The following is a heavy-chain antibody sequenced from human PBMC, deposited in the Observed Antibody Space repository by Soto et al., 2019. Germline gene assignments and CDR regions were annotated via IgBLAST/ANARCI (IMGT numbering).Heavy chain of an antibody. CDR2: IYYSGST. V-gene: IGHV4-30-4*01. J-gene: IGHJ3*02. D-gene: IGHD3-22*01. Sequence: SETLSLTCTVSGGSISSGDYYWSWIRQPPGKGLEWIGYIYYSGSTYYNPSLKSRVTISVDTSKNQFSLKLSSVTAADTAVYYGASGKIVVVMSGAFDIWGQGTMVTVSS. CDR3: ASGKIVVVMSGAFDI. CDR1: GGSISSGDYY.